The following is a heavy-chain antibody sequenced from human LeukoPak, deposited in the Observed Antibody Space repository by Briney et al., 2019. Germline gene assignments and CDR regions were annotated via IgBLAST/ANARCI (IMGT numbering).Heavy chain of an antibody. CDR2: IYYSGST. Sequence: SETLSLTCTVSGGSISSYYWSWIRQPPGRGLEWIGYIYYSGSTNSNPTLKSRATISVDTSKNQFSLKLSSVSAADTAVYYCARGGAYYDSSGSDYWGQGTLVTVSS. J-gene: IGHJ4*02. CDR3: ARGGAYYDSSGSDY. D-gene: IGHD3-22*01. CDR1: GGSISSYY. V-gene: IGHV4-59*01.